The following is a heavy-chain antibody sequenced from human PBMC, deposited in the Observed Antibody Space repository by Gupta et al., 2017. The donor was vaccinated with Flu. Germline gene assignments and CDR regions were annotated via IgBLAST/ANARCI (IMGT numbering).Heavy chain of an antibody. CDR1: GFSFSTYA. CDR3: AKVSGPATYYDISQLYFDY. J-gene: IGHJ4*02. Sequence: EVQLLESGGGLVQTGGSLRLSCAASGFSFSTYALHSVRRAPGKGLEWVSGISGSGGSTYYADSVKGRFTISRDSSKSTVFLQMSSLRAEDTAMYYCAKVSGPATYYDISQLYFDYWGQGVLVTVSS. CDR2: ISGSGGST. D-gene: IGHD3-22*01. V-gene: IGHV3-23*01.